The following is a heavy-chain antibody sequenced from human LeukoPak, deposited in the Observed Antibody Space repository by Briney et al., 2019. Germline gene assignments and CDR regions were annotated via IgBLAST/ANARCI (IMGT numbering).Heavy chain of an antibody. V-gene: IGHV3-23*01. CDR3: AKLGVAARPVRGF. CDR2: ISGSGGST. D-gene: IGHD6-6*01. Sequence: GGSLRLSCAASGFTLSSYAMSWVRQAPGKGLGWVSGISGSGGSTYYAGSVKGRFTISRDISKTTLYLQMNSLRAEDTAVYYCAKLGVAARPVRGFWGQGTLVTVSS. CDR1: GFTLSSYA. J-gene: IGHJ4*02.